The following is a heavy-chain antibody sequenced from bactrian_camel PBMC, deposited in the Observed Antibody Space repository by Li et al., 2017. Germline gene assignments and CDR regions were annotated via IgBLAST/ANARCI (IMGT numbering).Heavy chain of an antibody. CDR1: GYFYTYNR. Sequence: VQLVESGGGSVQAGGSLRLSCEASGYFYTYNRNCWGWFRQGPGADREGVGVIANDETTTYADSVKGRFTVSKDVAKNSLYLQMDNLKPEDTAMYYCAPVVCTSSWSSVPPPRGLGYWGQGTQVTVS. CDR3: APVVCTSSWSSVPPPRGLGY. CDR2: IANDETT. V-gene: IGHV3S53*01. J-gene: IGHJ6*01. D-gene: IGHD1*01.